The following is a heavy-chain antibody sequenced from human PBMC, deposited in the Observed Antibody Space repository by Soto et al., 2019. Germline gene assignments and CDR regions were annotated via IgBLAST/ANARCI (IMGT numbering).Heavy chain of an antibody. J-gene: IGHJ6*02. CDR2: VSGSGGST. CDR1: GFTFSSYA. Sequence: GGSLRLSCAASGFTFSSYAMSWVRQAPGKGLEWVSAVSGSGGSTYYADSVKGRFTISRDNSKNTLYLQMNSLRAEDTAVYYCAKGLRGANYYYYYGMDVWGQGTTVTVSS. CDR3: AKGLRGANYYYYYGMDV. V-gene: IGHV3-23*01. D-gene: IGHD3-10*01.